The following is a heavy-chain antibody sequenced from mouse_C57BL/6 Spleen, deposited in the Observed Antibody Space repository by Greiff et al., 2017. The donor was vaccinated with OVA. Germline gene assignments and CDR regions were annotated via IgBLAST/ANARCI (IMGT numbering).Heavy chain of an antibody. CDR3: ARGLPYYAMDY. D-gene: IGHD3-1*01. J-gene: IGHJ4*01. V-gene: IGHV5-17*01. CDR2: ISSGSSTI. CDR1: GFTFSDYG. Sequence: EVMLVESGGGLVKPGGSLKLSCAASGFTFSDYGMHWVRQAPEKGLEWVAYISSGSSTIYYADTVKGRFTISRDNAKNTLFLQMTSLRSEDTAMYYCARGLPYYAMDYWGQGTSVTVSS.